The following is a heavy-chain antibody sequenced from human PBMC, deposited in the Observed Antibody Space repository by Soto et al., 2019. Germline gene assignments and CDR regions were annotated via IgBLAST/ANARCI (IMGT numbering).Heavy chain of an antibody. CDR1: GFTFSSYG. Sequence: GGSLRLSCAASGFTFSSYGMHWVRQAPGKGLEWVAVIWYDGSNKYYADSVKGRFTISRDNSKNTLYLQMNSLRAEDTAVYYCARERATQRFNSYFDYWGQGTLVTVSS. CDR2: IWYDGSNK. V-gene: IGHV3-33*01. J-gene: IGHJ4*02. CDR3: ARERATQRFNSYFDY. D-gene: IGHD1-26*01.